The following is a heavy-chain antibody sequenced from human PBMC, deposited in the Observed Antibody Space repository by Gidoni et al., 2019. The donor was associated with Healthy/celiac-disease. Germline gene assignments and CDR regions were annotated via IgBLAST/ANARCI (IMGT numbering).Heavy chain of an antibody. CDR1: GFSLCTSGVG. Sequence: QITLKESGPTLVKPTQTLTLTCTFSGFSLCTSGVGVGWIRQPPGKALEGLALIYWDDDKRYSPSLKSRLTITNDTSKNQVVLTMTNMDPVDTATYYCAHRGEWELLPDYFDYWGQGTLVTVSS. D-gene: IGHD1-26*01. J-gene: IGHJ4*02. CDR2: IYWDDDK. V-gene: IGHV2-5*02. CDR3: AHRGEWELLPDYFDY.